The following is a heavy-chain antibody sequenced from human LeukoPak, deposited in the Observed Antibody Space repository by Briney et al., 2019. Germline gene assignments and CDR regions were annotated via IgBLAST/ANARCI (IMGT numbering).Heavy chain of an antibody. Sequence: KASETLSLTCADYGGSFSGYYWSWIRQPPGKGLEWIGEFNHSGSTNYNPSLKSRVTISVDTSKNQFSLKLSSVTAADTAVYYCARHGLTPYYYGSGSYSRNNWFDPWGQGTLVTVSS. CDR3: ARHGLTPYYYGSGSYSRNNWFDP. D-gene: IGHD3-10*01. CDR1: GGSFSGYY. CDR2: FNHSGST. J-gene: IGHJ5*02. V-gene: IGHV4-34*01.